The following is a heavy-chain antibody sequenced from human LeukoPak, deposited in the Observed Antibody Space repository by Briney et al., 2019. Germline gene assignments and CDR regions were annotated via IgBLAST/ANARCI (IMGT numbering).Heavy chain of an antibody. V-gene: IGHV1-2*02. J-gene: IGHJ4*02. D-gene: IGHD3-10*01. Sequence: GASVKVSCKASGYTFTGYYMHWVRQAPGQELEWMGWINPNSGGTNYAQKFQGRVTMTRDTSISTAYMELSRLRSDDTAVYYCARDLRVWFGESGFDYWGQGTLVTVSS. CDR3: ARDLRVWFGESGFDY. CDR2: INPNSGGT. CDR1: GYTFTGYY.